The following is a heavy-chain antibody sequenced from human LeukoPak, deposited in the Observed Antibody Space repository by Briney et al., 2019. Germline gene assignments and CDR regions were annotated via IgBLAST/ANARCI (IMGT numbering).Heavy chain of an antibody. CDR2: IYTSGST. V-gene: IGHV4-4*07. CDR3: ARDQEAYCSSTSCYEYSYYMDV. J-gene: IGHJ6*03. D-gene: IGHD2-2*01. Sequence: PSETLSLTCTVSGGSISSYYWSWIRQPAGKGLEWIGRIYTSGSTTYNPSLKSRVTMSVDTSKNQFSLKLSSVTAADTAVYYCARDQEAYCSSTSCYEYSYYMDVWGKGTTVTISS. CDR1: GGSISSYY.